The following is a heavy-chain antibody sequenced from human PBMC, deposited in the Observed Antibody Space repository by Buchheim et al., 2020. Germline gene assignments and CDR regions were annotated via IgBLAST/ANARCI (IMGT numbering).Heavy chain of an antibody. J-gene: IGHJ4*02. D-gene: IGHD1-26*01. CDR3: ARARYSDSPSDY. V-gene: IGHV3-11*01. Sequence: QMQLVESGGGLVRPGGSLRLSCGASGFTFTDYYIIWIRQAPGKGLEWLSYISGTGNTIYYVDSVKGRFTISRDNAKNSVYLQMSSLRPEDTALYYCARARYSDSPSDYWGQGTL. CDR2: ISGTGNTI. CDR1: GFTFTDYY.